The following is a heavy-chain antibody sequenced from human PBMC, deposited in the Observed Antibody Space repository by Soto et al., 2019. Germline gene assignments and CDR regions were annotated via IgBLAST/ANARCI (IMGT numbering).Heavy chain of an antibody. CDR1: EFTFCNAW. V-gene: IGHV3-15*01. D-gene: IGHD6-6*01. J-gene: IGHJ4*02. CDR2: IKSKTDGGTT. Sequence: EVQLVESGGGLVIPGGSLSLSGAASEFTFCNAWLSWVRQAPGTGLEWVGRIKSKTDGGTTDYTASVKGRFTTSRDDSKNTLYLQMNSLKIEDTAVYYCTTGSTSTKNYWGQGTLVTVSS. CDR3: TTGSTSTKNY.